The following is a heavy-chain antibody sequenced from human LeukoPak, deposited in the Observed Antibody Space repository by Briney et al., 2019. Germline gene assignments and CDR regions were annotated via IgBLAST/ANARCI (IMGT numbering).Heavy chain of an antibody. CDR3: ARVNGGRIGY. J-gene: IGHJ4*02. D-gene: IGHD4-23*01. Sequence: PGGSLRLSCTASGFTFSNYNMNWVRQAPEKGLEWISYISSSGDTIYYADSVKGRFTISRDNAKNSLYLQMNSLRAEDTAVYYCARVNGGRIGYWGQGTLVTVSS. CDR2: ISSSGDTI. V-gene: IGHV3-48*03. CDR1: GFTFSNYN.